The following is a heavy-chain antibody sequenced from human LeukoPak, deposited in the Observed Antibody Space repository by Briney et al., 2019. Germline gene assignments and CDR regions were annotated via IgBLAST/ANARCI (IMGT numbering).Heavy chain of an antibody. CDR2: IHPGSSNT. D-gene: IGHD3-22*01. CDR1: GYVFTNYW. Sequence: GESLKISCKGSGYVFTNYWIAWVRQVPEKGLEWMGIIHPGSSNTKYGPSFQGQVAISADKSISTAYLHWNNLRASDTAMYYCASHYETSGYFGFDIWGQGTMATVSS. V-gene: IGHV5-51*01. CDR3: ASHYETSGYFGFDI. J-gene: IGHJ3*02.